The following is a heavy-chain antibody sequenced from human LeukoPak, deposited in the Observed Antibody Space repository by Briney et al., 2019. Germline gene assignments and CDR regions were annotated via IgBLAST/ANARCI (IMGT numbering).Heavy chain of an antibody. Sequence: ASVKVSCKASGYTFTGYYMHWVRPAPGQGLEWMGRINPNSGGTNYAQKFQGKVTMTRDTSISTAYMELSRLRSDDTAVYYCARATIAVAGKGYYYYYMDVWGKGTTVTVSS. CDR1: GYTFTGYY. D-gene: IGHD6-19*01. CDR3: ARATIAVAGKGYYYYYMDV. J-gene: IGHJ6*03. CDR2: INPNSGGT. V-gene: IGHV1-2*06.